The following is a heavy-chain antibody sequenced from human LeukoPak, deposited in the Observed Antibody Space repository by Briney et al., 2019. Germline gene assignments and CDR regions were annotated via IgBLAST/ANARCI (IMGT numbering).Heavy chain of an antibody. CDR1: GFTFSSYA. CDR2: ISDSGGST. V-gene: IGHV3-23*01. D-gene: IGHD1-14*01. CDR3: AKVTGGCDRTNDY. Sequence: QPGGSLRLSCAASGFTFSSYAMSWVRQAPGKGLEWVSGISDSGGSTYYADSVKGRFTISRDNSKNTLYLQMNSLRAEDTAVYYCAKVTGGCDRTNDYCGQGALVTVSS. J-gene: IGHJ4*02.